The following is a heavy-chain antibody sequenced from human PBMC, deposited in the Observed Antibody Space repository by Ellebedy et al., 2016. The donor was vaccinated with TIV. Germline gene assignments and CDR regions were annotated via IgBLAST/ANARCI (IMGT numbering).Heavy chain of an antibody. CDR2: ISAYNGNT. V-gene: IGHV1-18*01. CDR1: GYTFTSYD. CDR3: ARSPGIWRKIYYYYGMDV. D-gene: IGHD3-3*01. Sequence: ASVKVSCXASGYTFTSYDINWVRQATGQGLEWMGWISAYNGNTNYAQKLQGRVTMTTDTSTSTAYMELRSLRSDDTAVYYCARSPGIWRKIYYYYGMDVWGQGTTVTVSS. J-gene: IGHJ6*02.